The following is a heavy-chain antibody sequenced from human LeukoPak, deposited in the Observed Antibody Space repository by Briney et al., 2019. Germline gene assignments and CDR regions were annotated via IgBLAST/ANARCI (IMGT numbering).Heavy chain of an antibody. Sequence: ASVKVSCKASGYTFTGYYMHWVRQAPGQGLEWMGWINPNSGGTHYAQKFQGRVTMTTDTSTSTAYMELRSLRSDDTAVYYCARINYRPIIKFFDFWGQGTLVTVSS. V-gene: IGHV1-2*02. CDR3: ARINYRPIIKFFDF. CDR2: INPNSGGT. J-gene: IGHJ4*02. CDR1: GYTFTGYY. D-gene: IGHD4-11*01.